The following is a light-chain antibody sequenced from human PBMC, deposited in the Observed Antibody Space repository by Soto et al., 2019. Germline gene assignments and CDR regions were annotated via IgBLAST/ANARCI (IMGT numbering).Light chain of an antibody. V-gene: IGKV3-15*01. Sequence: EIVMTQSPATLSVSPGERATLSCRASQSVTSNLAWYQQKPGQAPRLLIYASTRATGIPARFSGSGSGTEFTLTISSLQSEDFAVYYCQQYNHWPRTFGQGTKVDI. CDR1: QSVTSN. CDR2: AS. J-gene: IGKJ1*01. CDR3: QQYNHWPRT.